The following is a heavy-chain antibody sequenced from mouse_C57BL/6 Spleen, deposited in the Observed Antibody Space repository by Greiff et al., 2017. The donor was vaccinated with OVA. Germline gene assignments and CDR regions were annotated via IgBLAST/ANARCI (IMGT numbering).Heavy chain of an antibody. CDR1: GYTFTSYW. V-gene: IGHV1-52*01. J-gene: IGHJ4*01. CDR2: IDPSDSAN. D-gene: IGHD1-1*01. Sequence: QVQLQQSGAELVRPGSSVKLSCKASGYTFTSYWMNWVKQRPLQGLEWIGNIDPSDSANNYNQKFKDKATLTVDKSSSTAYMQLSSLTSEYVAVYDYALDYGRSLYYAMDYWGQGTSVTVSS. CDR3: ALDYGRSLYYAMDY.